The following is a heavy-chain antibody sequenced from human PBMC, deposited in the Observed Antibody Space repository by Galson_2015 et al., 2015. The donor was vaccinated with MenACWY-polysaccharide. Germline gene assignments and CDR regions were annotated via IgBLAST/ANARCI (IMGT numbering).Heavy chain of an antibody. V-gene: IGHV3-21*01. CDR2: ISSSGSYI. J-gene: IGHJ4*02. Sequence: SLRLSCAASGFTFSSYSMNWVRQAPGKGLEWVSSISSSGSYISYADSVKGRFTISRDNAKNSLYLQMNSLRAEDTAVYYCARADVYNYPYWGQGTLVTVSS. CDR3: ARADVYNYPY. CDR1: GFTFSSYS. D-gene: IGHD5-24*01.